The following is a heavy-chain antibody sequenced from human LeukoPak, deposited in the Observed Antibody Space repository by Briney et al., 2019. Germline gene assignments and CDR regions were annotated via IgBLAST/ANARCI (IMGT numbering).Heavy chain of an antibody. CDR3: ASPSPRQDIVVVPAALDAFDI. V-gene: IGHV3-21*01. CDR1: GFTFSSYS. CDR2: ISSSSSYI. D-gene: IGHD2-2*01. J-gene: IGHJ3*02. Sequence: GGSLRLSCAASGFTFSSYSMNWVRQAPGKGLEWVSSISSSSSYIYYADSVKGRFTISRDNAKNSLYLQMNSLRAEDTAVYYCASPSPRQDIVVVPAALDAFDIWGQGTMVTVSS.